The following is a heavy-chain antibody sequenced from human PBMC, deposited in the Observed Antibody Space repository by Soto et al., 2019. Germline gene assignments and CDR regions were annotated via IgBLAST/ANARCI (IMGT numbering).Heavy chain of an antibody. V-gene: IGHV3-30*09. CDR3: ARDRQYGAGFIDV. CDR2: ISSDGSDK. J-gene: IGHJ6*02. CDR1: GFTFSSYA. Sequence: GGSLRLSCAASGFTFSSYAMHWVRQAPGKGLEWVAVISSDGSDKYYADSVKGRFAISRDNSKNTLYVQLNRMRAEDTALYYCARDRQYGAGFIDVWGQGTTVTVSS. D-gene: IGHD3-10*01.